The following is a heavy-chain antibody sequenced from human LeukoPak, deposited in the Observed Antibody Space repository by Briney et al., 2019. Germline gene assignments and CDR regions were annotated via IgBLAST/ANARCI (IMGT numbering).Heavy chain of an antibody. J-gene: IGHJ4*02. CDR1: GGTFSSYA. CDR3: ARGGVSELDINY. Sequence: SVKVSCKASGGTFSSYAISWVRQAPGQGLEWMGGIIPIFGTADYAQKFQGRVTITADKSTSTAYMELSSLRSEDTAVYYCARGGVSELDINYWGQGTLVTVSS. V-gene: IGHV1-69*06. CDR2: IIPIFGTA. D-gene: IGHD2-2*03.